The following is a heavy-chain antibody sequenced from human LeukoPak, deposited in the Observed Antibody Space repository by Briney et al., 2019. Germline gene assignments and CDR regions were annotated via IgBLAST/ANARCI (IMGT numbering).Heavy chain of an antibody. CDR3: ATAVGSGSYGPYYYYYGMDV. D-gene: IGHD3-10*01. Sequence: SVKVSCKASGGTFSSYAISWVRQAPGQGLEWMGGIIPIFGTANYAQKFQGRVTITADESTSTAYMELSSLRSEDTAVYYCATAVGSGSYGPYYYYYGMDVWGQGTTVTVSS. CDR1: GGTFSSYA. J-gene: IGHJ6*02. V-gene: IGHV1-69*13. CDR2: IIPIFGTA.